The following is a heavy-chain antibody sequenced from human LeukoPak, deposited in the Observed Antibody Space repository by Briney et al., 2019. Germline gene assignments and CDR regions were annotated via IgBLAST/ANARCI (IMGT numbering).Heavy chain of an antibody. CDR2: IYYSGST. V-gene: IGHV4-61*01. J-gene: IGHJ6*02. CDR1: GGSVSSRSHY. Sequence: SETLSPTCTVSGGSVSSRSHYWSWIRQPPGKGLEWIGYIYYSGSTNYNPSLKSRVTISVDTSKNQFSLKLSSVTAADTAVYYCARDSSYYYYGMDVWGQGTTVTVSS. CDR3: ARDSSYYYYGMDV.